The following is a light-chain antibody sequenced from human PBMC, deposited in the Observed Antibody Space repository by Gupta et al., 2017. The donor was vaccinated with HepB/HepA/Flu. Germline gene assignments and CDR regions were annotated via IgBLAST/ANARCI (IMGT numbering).Light chain of an antibody. CDR2: EVS. J-gene: IGLJ2*01. V-gene: IGLV2-23*02. CDR3: SSYASGSTYVI. CDR1: GRDVGGYNL. Sequence: SALTQPASVSGSPGQSITLPCTGNGRDVGGYNLVSWYQQHPGKAPKLIIYEVSRRPSGVSHRFSGSKSGNTASLTISGLQAEDEANYYCSSYASGSTYVIFGGGTKVTIL.